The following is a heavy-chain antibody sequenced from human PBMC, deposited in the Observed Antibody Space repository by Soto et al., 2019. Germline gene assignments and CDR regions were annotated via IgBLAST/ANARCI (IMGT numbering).Heavy chain of an antibody. V-gene: IGHV4-34*01. CDR1: GGSFSGYY. J-gene: IGHJ4*02. Sequence: SETLSLTCAVYGGSFSGYYWSWIRQPPGKGLEWIGEINHSGSTNYNPSLKSRVTISVDTSKNQFSLKLSSVTAADTAVYYCARVLRRSLDYWGQGTLVTVSS. CDR3: ARVLRRSLDY. CDR2: INHSGST.